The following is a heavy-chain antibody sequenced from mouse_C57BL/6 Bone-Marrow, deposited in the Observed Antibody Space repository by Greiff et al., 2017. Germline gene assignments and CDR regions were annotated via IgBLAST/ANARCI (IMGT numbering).Heavy chain of an antibody. CDR3: ALYGNYFDY. Sequence: QVQLQQPGAELVRPGSSVKLSCKASGYTFTSYWMDWVKQRPGQGLEWIGNIYPSDNETHYNQKFKDKATLTVDKSSSTAYLQLSSLTSEASAFYYCALYGNYFDYWGQGTTLTVSS. V-gene: IGHV1-61*01. D-gene: IGHD2-1*01. CDR1: GYTFTSYW. J-gene: IGHJ2*01. CDR2: IYPSDNET.